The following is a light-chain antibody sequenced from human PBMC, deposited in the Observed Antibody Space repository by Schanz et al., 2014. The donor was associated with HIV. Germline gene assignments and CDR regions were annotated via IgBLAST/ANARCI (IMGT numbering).Light chain of an antibody. J-gene: IGLJ2*01. CDR3: ATWDISRNGPV. Sequence: QSVLTQPPSVSGAPGQRVTISCTGSSSNIGTGYDVQWYQQLPGTAPKLLIYGNSNRPSGVPDRFSGSKSGTSASLAITGLQAEDEADYFCATWDISRNGPVFGGGTKLTVL. V-gene: IGLV1-40*01. CDR1: SSNIGTGYD. CDR2: GNS.